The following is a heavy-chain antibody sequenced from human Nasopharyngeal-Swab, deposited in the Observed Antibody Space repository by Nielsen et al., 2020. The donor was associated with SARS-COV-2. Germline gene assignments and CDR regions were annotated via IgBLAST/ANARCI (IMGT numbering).Heavy chain of an antibody. J-gene: IGHJ4*02. V-gene: IGHV1-3*01. CDR2: INVGNGNT. D-gene: IGHD6-25*01. Sequence: ASVKVSCRASGYIFTNHAMHWVRQAPGQSLEWLGCINVGNGNTEYSQRFQGRVTISTDTSASTAFMELTNLRSEDTAIYYCARGIHSSAWIVDYWGQGTLVTVSS. CDR3: ARGIHSSAWIVDY. CDR1: GYIFTNHA.